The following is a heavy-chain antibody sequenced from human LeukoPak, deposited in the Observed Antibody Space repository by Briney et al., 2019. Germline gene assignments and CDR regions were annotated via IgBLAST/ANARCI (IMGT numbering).Heavy chain of an antibody. Sequence: GGSLRLSCAASGFTFSSYGMHWVRQAPGKGLEWVAVIWYDGSNKYYADSVKGRFTISRDNSKNTLYLQMNSLRAEDTAVYYCARDRVGATEFDYWGQGTLVTVSS. D-gene: IGHD1-26*01. CDR2: IWYDGSNK. J-gene: IGHJ4*02. CDR1: GFTFSSYG. CDR3: ARDRVGATEFDY. V-gene: IGHV3-33*01.